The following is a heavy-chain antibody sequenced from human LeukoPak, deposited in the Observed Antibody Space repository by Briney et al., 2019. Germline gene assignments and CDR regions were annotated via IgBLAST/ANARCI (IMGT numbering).Heavy chain of an antibody. Sequence: SETLSLTCTVSGGSINSYYWSWIRQPPGKGLECIGYIHYTGSTNYNPSLKSRVTISVDTSRSQFSLKLSSVTAADTAIYYCARGGYYGSGNDFRFDPWGQGTLVTVSS. CDR1: GGSINSYY. CDR2: IHYTGST. J-gene: IGHJ5*02. CDR3: ARGGYYGSGNDFRFDP. V-gene: IGHV4-59*01. D-gene: IGHD3-10*01.